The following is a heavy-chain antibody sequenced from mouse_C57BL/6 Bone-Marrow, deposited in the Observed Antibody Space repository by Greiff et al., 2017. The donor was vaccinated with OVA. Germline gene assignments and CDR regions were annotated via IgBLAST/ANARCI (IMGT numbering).Heavy chain of an antibody. Sequence: QVQLQQPGAELVKPGASVKLSCKASGYTFTSYWMHWVKQRPGQGLEWIGMIHPNSGSTNYNEKFKSKATLTVDKSSSTAYMQLSSLTSEDSAVYCCASYYGSSRDWYFDVWGTGATVTVSS. CDR2: IHPNSGST. J-gene: IGHJ1*03. D-gene: IGHD1-1*01. CDR1: GYTFTSYW. CDR3: ASYYGSSRDWYFDV. V-gene: IGHV1-64*01.